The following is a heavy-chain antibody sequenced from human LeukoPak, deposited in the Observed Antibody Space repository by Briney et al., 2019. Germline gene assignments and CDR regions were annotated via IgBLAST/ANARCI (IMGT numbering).Heavy chain of an antibody. D-gene: IGHD3-10*01. V-gene: IGHV4-30-2*01. CDR2: IYHSGST. CDR1: GGSISSGGYY. CDR3: ATSRGYGVEGYWFDP. J-gene: IGHJ5*02. Sequence: SETLSLTCTVSGGSISSGGYYWSWIRQPPGKGLEWIGYIYHSGSTYYNPSLKSRVTISVDRSKNQFSLKLSSVTAADTAVYYCATSRGYGVEGYWFDPWGQGTLVTVSS.